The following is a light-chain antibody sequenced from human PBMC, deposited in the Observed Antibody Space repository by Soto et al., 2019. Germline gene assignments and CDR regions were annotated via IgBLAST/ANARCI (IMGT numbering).Light chain of an antibody. CDR1: SSNIGAVYG. V-gene: IGLV1-40*01. J-gene: IGLJ3*02. CDR3: VSYDSTLSGAR. Sequence: QSVLTQPPSVSGAPGQRVTISCTGSSSNIGAVYGVNWYQQRPGTAPKLLIYGNTNRPSGVPDRTSGSKSGTSASLAITGLHGEDEADYYCVSYDSTLSGARFGGGTKLTVL. CDR2: GNT.